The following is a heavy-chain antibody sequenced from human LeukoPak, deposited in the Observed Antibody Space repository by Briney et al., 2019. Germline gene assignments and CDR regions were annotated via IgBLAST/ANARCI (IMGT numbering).Heavy chain of an antibody. CDR1: GFTFSRYW. V-gene: IGHV3-74*01. J-gene: IGHJ4*02. Sequence: PGGSLRLSCAASGFTFSRYWMHWVRQAPGKGLVWVLRINYDGSTTTYADSVKGRFTISRDNAENTLYLQMNNLRAEDTAVYYCTRDPPVDYWGQGTLVTVSS. CDR3: TRDPPVDY. CDR2: INYDGSTT.